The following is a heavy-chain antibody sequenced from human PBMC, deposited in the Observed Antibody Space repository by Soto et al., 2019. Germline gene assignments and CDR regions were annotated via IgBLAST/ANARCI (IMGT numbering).Heavy chain of an antibody. Sequence: GASVKVSCKASGYTFTGYYMHWVRQAPGQGLEWMGWINPNSGGTNYAQKFQGWVTMTRDTSISTAYMELSRLRSDDTAVYYCARENGVGASSGDAFDIWGQGTMVTV. D-gene: IGHD1-26*01. J-gene: IGHJ3*02. V-gene: IGHV1-2*04. CDR1: GYTFTGYY. CDR2: INPNSGGT. CDR3: ARENGVGASSGDAFDI.